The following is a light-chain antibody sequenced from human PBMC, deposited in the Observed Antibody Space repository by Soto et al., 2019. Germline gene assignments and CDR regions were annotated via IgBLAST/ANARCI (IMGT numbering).Light chain of an antibody. CDR1: QSVSSY. V-gene: IGKV3-11*01. CDR3: QQRSNWPPLT. Sequence: EIVLTQSPATLSLSTGEIATLSCRARQSVSSYLAWYQQKPGQAPRLLIYHASNRTTGIPARFSGSGSGTDFTLTISSLEPEDFTVYYCQQRSNWPPLTFGPGTKVDIK. CDR2: HAS. J-gene: IGKJ3*01.